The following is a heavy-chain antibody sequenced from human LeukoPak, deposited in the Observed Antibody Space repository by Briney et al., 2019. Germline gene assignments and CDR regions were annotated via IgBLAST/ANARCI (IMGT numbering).Heavy chain of an antibody. V-gene: IGHV4-34*01. Sequence: PSETLSLTCAVYGGSFSGYYWSWIRQPPGKGLEWIGEINHSGSTNYNPSLKSRVTISVDTSKNHYSLKLISVTAADTAVYYCSISKWENPYYFDYWGQGTLVTVSS. CDR3: SISKWENPYYFDY. CDR2: INHSGST. CDR1: GGSFSGYY. J-gene: IGHJ4*02. D-gene: IGHD1-26*01.